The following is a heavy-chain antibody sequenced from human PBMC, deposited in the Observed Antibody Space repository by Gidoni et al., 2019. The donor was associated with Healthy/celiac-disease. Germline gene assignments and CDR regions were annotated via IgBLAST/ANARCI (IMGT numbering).Heavy chain of an antibody. CDR3: AIQQGIAAASNGMDV. J-gene: IGHJ6*02. V-gene: IGHV4-59*01. Sequence: QVQLQESCPRLVKPSEPLSLTCTVSGGSISSYYWSWIRQPPGKGLAWIGYIYYGGSTNYNPSLKSRVTISVDTSKNQFYLKLSSVTAADTAVYYCAIQQGIAAASNGMDVWGQGTTVTVSS. CDR1: GGSISSYY. D-gene: IGHD6-13*01. CDR2: IYYGGST.